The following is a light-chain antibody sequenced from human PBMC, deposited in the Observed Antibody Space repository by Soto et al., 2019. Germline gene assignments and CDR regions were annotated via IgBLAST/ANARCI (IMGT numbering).Light chain of an antibody. CDR2: GAS. V-gene: IGKV3-15*01. J-gene: IGKJ4*01. Sequence: EIVMTQSPATLSVSPGERVTLSCRASQSVSSNLAWYQQKPGQAPRLLIYGASTRATGIPARFSGSGSGTDFTLTISSLEPEDFAVYYCQQHSNWPLTFGGGTKVDI. CDR3: QQHSNWPLT. CDR1: QSVSSN.